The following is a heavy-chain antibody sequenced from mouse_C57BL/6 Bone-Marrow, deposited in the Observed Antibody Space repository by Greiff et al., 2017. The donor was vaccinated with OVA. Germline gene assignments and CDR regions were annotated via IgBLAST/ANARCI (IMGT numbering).Heavy chain of an antibody. V-gene: IGHV1-80*01. CDR1: GYAFSNYW. D-gene: IGHD3-3*01. CDR3: ARRAY. Sequence: QVQLQQSGPELVKPGASVKISCKASGYAFSNYWMDWVKQRPGKGLEWIGQIYPGDDDINYNGKFKGKATLTADTSSSTAYMQFSGLASEDSAVYFCARRAYWGQGTTLTVSS. CDR2: IYPGDDDI. J-gene: IGHJ2*01.